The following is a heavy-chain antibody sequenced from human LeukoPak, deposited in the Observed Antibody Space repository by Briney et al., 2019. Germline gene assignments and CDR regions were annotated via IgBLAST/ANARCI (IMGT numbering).Heavy chain of an antibody. V-gene: IGHV3-23*01. CDR3: AKVDCGSPGCRRIDY. D-gene: IGHD2-2*01. J-gene: IGHJ4*02. CDR1: GFTFSSYA. Sequence: GGSLRLSCAASGFTFSSYAMTWVRQAPGKGLEWVSTISGSVGGSGGSTFYADSVKGRFTISRDNSKDTLYLQMNSLRADDTAVYYCAKVDCGSPGCRRIDYWDQGTLVTVSS. CDR2: ISGSVGGSGGST.